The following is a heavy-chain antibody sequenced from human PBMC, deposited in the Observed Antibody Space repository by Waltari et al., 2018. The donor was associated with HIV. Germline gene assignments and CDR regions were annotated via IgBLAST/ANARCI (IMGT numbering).Heavy chain of an antibody. Sequence: QVHLVQSGAEMKKPGASVKVSCKASGYTFLSYGISWVRQAPGHGLEWMGWASNSNANTNYAPSRQGRVTMTTDTSTTTAYMELRSLTSDDTAVYYCARDGLRYSGTFYSDYWGQGTLVTVSS. CDR2: ASNSNANT. CDR1: GYTFLSYG. J-gene: IGHJ4*02. D-gene: IGHD1-26*01. CDR3: ARDGLRYSGTFYSDY. V-gene: IGHV1-18*01.